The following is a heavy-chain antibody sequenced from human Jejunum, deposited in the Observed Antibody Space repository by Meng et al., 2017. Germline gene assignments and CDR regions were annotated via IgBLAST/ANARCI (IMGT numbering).Heavy chain of an antibody. V-gene: IGHV3-21*01. CDR3: TRALGIGRYYFDN. CDR2: ISYSSTYI. J-gene: IGHJ4*02. CDR1: GFSFSTYC. D-gene: IGHD2-15*01. Sequence: GESLKISCAASGFSFSTYCMNWVRQAPGKGLEWVSSISYSSTYIYYADSVKGRFTISRDDAKNSLYLQMDSLRAEDTAIYYCTRALGIGRYYFDNWGQGALVTVS.